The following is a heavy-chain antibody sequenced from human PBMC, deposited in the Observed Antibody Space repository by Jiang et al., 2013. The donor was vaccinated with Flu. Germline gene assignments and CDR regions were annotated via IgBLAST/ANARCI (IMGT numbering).Heavy chain of an antibody. CDR1: GFSLSTSGVG. Sequence: KPTQTLTLTCTFSGFSLSTSGVGVGWIRQPPGKALEWLALIYWDGDKRYSPSLKTRLSITKDTSKNQVVLTMTNMDPVDTATYYCAHRGNSGDAFDIWGQGTMVTVSS. D-gene: IGHD4-23*01. J-gene: IGHJ3*02. V-gene: IGHV2-5*02. CDR2: IYWDGDK. CDR3: AHRGNSGDAFDI.